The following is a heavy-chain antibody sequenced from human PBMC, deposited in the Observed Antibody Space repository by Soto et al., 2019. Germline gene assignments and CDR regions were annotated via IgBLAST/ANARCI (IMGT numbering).Heavy chain of an antibody. CDR3: AREVTIFGVVIIPQYYFDY. CDR1: GYTFTSYY. V-gene: IGHV1-46*01. J-gene: IGHJ4*02. Sequence: ASVKVSCKASGYTFTSYYMHWVRQAPGQGLEWMGIINPSGGSTSYAQKFQGRVTMTRDTSTSTVYMELSSLRSEDTAVYYCAREVTIFGVVIIPQYYFDYWGQGTLVTVSS. CDR2: INPSGGST. D-gene: IGHD3-3*01.